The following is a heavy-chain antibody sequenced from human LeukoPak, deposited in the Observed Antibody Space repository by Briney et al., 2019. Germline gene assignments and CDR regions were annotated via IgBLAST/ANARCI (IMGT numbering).Heavy chain of an antibody. CDR2: IYGGGNI. D-gene: IGHD5-24*01. V-gene: IGHV3-53*01. CDR1: GFTVSSNY. CDR3: ARGAGYNYPYYFDY. Sequence: GGSLRLSCAASGFTVSSNYMNWVRQAPGKGLEWVSVIYGGGNIYYADSVKGRFTISRDNSKNTPYLQMNSLRAEDTAVYYCARGAGYNYPYYFDYWGQGTLVTVSS. J-gene: IGHJ4*02.